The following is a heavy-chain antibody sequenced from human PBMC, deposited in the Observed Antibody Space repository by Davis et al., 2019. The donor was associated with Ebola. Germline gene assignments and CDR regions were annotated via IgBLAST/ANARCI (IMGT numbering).Heavy chain of an antibody. J-gene: IGHJ5*02. CDR1: GGSFSGYY. CDR3: ARSFRVTMVRGRFDP. CDR2: IHHSGST. D-gene: IGHD3-10*01. V-gene: IGHV4-34*01. Sequence: SETLSLTCAVYGGSFSGYYWSWIRQPPGKGLEWIGEIHHSGSTNYNPSLKSRVTISVDTSKNQFSLKLSSVTAADTAVYYCARSFRVTMVRGRFDPWGQGTLVTVSS.